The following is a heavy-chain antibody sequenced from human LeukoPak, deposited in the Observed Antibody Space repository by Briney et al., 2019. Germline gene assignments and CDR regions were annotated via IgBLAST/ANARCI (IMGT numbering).Heavy chain of an antibody. CDR3: AKGRGYCTGGSCYSDY. CDR2: ISGSDGST. J-gene: IGHJ4*02. V-gene: IGHV3-23*01. CDR1: GFTFSNYA. D-gene: IGHD2-15*01. Sequence: GGSLRLSCTASGFTFSNYARSWVRQAPGKGLEWVSTISGSDGSTYYADSVKGRFTISRDNSKNTLYLQMNSLRVEDTAIYYCAKGRGYCTGGSCYSDYWGQGNLVTVSS.